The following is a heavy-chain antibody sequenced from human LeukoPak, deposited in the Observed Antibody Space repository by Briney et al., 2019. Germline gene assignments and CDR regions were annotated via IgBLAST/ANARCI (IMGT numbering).Heavy chain of an antibody. CDR3: ARRGPAHSSSSHYYYYYMDV. D-gene: IGHD6-6*01. J-gene: IGHJ6*03. CDR1: GYTFTSYG. CDR2: INPSGGST. Sequence: GASVKVSCKASGYTFTSYGISWVRQAPGQGLEWMGIINPSGGSTSYAQKFQGRVTMTRDMSTSTVYMELSSLRSEDTAVYYCARRGPAHSSSSHYYYYYMDVWGKGTTVTVSS. V-gene: IGHV1-46*01.